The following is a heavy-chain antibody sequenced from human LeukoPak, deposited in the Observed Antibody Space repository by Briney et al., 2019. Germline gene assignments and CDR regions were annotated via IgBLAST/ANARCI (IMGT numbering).Heavy chain of an antibody. J-gene: IGHJ6*03. V-gene: IGHV4-59*08. CDR3: ARPLKIVGSTSYYMDV. D-gene: IGHD1-26*01. Sequence: LETLSLTCTVSGGSTRRFCWSWIRHPPGKGLWWIGYMCDSGSTNYNPSLKSRVTVSVDTSKNQFSLKVNSVTAADTAVYYCARPLKIVGSTSYYMDVWGKGTTVTVSS. CDR1: GGSTRRFC. CDR2: MCDSGST.